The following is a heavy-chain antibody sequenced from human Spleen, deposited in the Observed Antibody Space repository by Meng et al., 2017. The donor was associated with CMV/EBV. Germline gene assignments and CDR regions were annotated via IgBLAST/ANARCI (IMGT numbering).Heavy chain of an antibody. J-gene: IGHJ4*02. Sequence: VRWVQSGAEVKKLGASVKVSCKALGYTFSSYAMSWFRQAPGKGLEWVSAISGSGGSTYYADSVKGRFTISRDNSKNTLYLQMNSLRAEDTAVYYCAKDMVRGVFDYWGQGTLVTVSS. CDR1: GYTFSSYA. V-gene: IGHV3-23*04. D-gene: IGHD3-10*01. CDR2: ISGSGGST. CDR3: AKDMVRGVFDY.